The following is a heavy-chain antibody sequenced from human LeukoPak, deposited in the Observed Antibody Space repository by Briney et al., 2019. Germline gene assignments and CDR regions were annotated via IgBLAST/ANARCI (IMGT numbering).Heavy chain of an antibody. CDR1: GYTFTSYG. CDR3: ARVDCYDSSSYFAY. D-gene: IGHD3-22*01. J-gene: IGHJ4*02. CDR2: ISAYNGNT. V-gene: IGHV1-18*01. Sequence: ASVKVSCKASGYTFTSYGMSWVRQAPGQGLEWMGWISAYNGNTNYAQKLQGRVTMTTDTSTSTAYMELRSLRSDDTAVYYCARVDCYDSSSYFAYWGQGTLVTVSS.